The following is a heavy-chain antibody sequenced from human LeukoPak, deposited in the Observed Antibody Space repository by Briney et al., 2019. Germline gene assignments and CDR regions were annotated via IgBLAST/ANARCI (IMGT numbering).Heavy chain of an antibody. D-gene: IGHD6-19*01. CDR3: AKVSSGWSNFDY. Sequence: ASVKVSCKASGYTFTSYAMHWVRQAPGQRLEWMGWINAGNGNTKYSQKFQGRVTITRDTSASTAYMELSSLRSEDTAVYYCAKVSSGWSNFDYWGQGTLVTVSS. J-gene: IGHJ4*02. CDR1: GYTFTSYA. V-gene: IGHV1-3*01. CDR2: INAGNGNT.